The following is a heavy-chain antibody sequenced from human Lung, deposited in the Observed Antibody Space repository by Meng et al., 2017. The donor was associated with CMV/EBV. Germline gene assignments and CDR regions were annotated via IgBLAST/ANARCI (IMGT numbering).Heavy chain of an antibody. V-gene: IGHV4-34*01. D-gene: IGHD3-3*01. J-gene: IGHJ6*02. CDR3: ASRMNCDFWVADYHYGMDV. CDR1: SFSGYD. Sequence: SFSGYDWTWIRQPPGTGLEWIGQLNHGGSTYYNPSLKSRATMSIDTSKNQFSLKLNSVTAADTAVYYCASRMNCDFWVADYHYGMDVWGQGTKVTVSS. CDR2: LNHGGST.